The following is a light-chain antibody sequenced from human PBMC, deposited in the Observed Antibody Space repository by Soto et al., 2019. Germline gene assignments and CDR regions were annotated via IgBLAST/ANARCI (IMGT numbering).Light chain of an antibody. V-gene: IGLV2-14*01. CDR2: EVS. CDR1: SSDIGAYNY. Sequence: QSVLTQPASVSGSPGQSITISCIGTSSDIGAYNYVSWYQQHPGRAPKLIISEVSNRPSGVSNRFSGSKSGNTATLAISGLQPEDEADYYCSSYTTGNTLVLFGGGTKLTVL. CDR3: SSYTTGNTLVL. J-gene: IGLJ2*01.